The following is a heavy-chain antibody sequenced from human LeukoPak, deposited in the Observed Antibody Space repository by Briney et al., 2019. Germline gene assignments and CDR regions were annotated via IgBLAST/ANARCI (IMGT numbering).Heavy chain of an antibody. Sequence: PGGSLRLACAASRLTFRNYWMSWIRQAPGKGLEWAAHISEDGSNKYYVDSVKGRFTISRDNAKNSLYLQMNSLRVEDTAVYYCVSWSGKYYVTSEIPANSWGQGTLVTVSS. CDR3: VSWSGKYYVTSEIPANS. CDR2: ISEDGSNK. V-gene: IGHV3-7*01. D-gene: IGHD3-10*02. J-gene: IGHJ4*02. CDR1: RLTFRNYW.